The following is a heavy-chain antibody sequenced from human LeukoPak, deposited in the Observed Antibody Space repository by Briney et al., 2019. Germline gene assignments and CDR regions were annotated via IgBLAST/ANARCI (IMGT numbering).Heavy chain of an antibody. Sequence: GGSLRLSCEASGFTFSRYGMSWVRQAPGKGLEWVSAIRGSGGSTYYADSVKGRFTISRDNSKNTLYLQMNSLRAEDTAVYYCAKAADGGSADDYWGQGTLVTVSS. CDR3: AKAADGGSADDY. V-gene: IGHV3-23*01. J-gene: IGHJ4*02. CDR1: GFTFSRYG. CDR2: IRGSGGST. D-gene: IGHD2-15*01.